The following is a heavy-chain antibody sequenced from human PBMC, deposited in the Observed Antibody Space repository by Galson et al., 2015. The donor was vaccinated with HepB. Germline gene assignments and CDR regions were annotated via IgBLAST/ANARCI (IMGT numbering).Heavy chain of an antibody. Sequence: SLRLSCAASGFTFSTYSMNWVRQAPGKGLEWVSSISGNSNSIYHADSVKGRFTISRDNAKNSLYLQMASLRAEDTALYYCARNLYSGADYSVDYWGQGTLVTVSS. CDR1: GFTFSTYS. CDR3: ARNLYSGADYSVDY. J-gene: IGHJ4*02. D-gene: IGHD2-15*01. CDR2: ISGNSNSI. V-gene: IGHV3-21*01.